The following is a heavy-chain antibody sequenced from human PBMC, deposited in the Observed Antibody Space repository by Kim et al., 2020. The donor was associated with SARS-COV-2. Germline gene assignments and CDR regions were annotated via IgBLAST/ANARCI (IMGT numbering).Heavy chain of an antibody. Sequence: GGSLRLSCAASGFTFSSYAMSWVRQAPGKGLEWVSAISGSGGSTYYADSVKGRFTISRDNSKNTLYLQMNSLRAEDTAVYYCAKGGPSIVVVIIEHFDYWGQGTLVTVSS. CDR1: GFTFSSYA. J-gene: IGHJ4*02. D-gene: IGHD3-22*01. CDR3: AKGGPSIVVVIIEHFDY. V-gene: IGHV3-23*01. CDR2: ISGSGGST.